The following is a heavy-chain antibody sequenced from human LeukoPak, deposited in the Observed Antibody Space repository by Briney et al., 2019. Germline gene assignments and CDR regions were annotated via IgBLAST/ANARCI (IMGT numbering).Heavy chain of an antibody. J-gene: IGHJ5*02. D-gene: IGHD3-10*01. CDR1: GGSISGSY. CDR3: AIGRRYFSA. V-gene: IGHV4-59*01. CDR2: LYSSGST. Sequence: SETLSLTCTVSGGSISGSYWSWIRQPPGKGLEWIGSLYSSGSTNYNPSLKSRVTMSVDTSKNQFSLRLRSVTAADTAVYYCAIGRRYFSAWSQATLVTV.